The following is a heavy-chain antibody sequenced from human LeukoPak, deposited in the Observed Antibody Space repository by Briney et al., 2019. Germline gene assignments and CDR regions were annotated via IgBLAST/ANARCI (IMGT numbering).Heavy chain of an antibody. D-gene: IGHD6-19*01. CDR2: IRSKANSYAT. J-gene: IGHJ3*02. CDR3: ARDPRKYSSGWFHDAFDI. V-gene: IGHV3-73*01. CDR1: GFTFSGSA. Sequence: GGSLRLSCAASGFTFSGSAMHWVRQASGKGLEWVGRIRSKANSYATAYAASVKGRFTISRDDSKNTAYLQMNSLRAEDTAVYYCARDPRKYSSGWFHDAFDIWGQGTMVTVSS.